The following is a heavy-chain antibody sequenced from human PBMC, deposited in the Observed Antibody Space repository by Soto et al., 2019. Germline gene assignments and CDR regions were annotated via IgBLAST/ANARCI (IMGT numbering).Heavy chain of an antibody. Sequence: SETLSFTCTVSGGSISSYYWSWIRQPPGKGLEWIGYIYYSGSTNYNPSLKSRVTISVDTSKNQFSLKLSSVTAADTAVYYCARDRIVVVPAAMYGYYYYGMDVWGQGTTVTVSS. D-gene: IGHD2-2*01. CDR2: IYYSGST. V-gene: IGHV4-59*01. CDR3: ARDRIVVVPAAMYGYYYYGMDV. CDR1: GGSISSYY. J-gene: IGHJ6*02.